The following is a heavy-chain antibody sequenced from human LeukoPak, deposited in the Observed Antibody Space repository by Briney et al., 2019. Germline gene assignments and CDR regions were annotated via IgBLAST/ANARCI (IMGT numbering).Heavy chain of an antibody. V-gene: IGHV3-23*01. CDR2: ISGSDGST. Sequence: GGSLRLSCAASGFTFSSYAMSWVRQAPGKGLEWVSAISGSDGSTYYADSVKGRFTISRDNSKNTLYLQMNSLRAEDTAVYYCAKLVTSQLVSVAKSWGQGTLVTVSS. J-gene: IGHJ4*02. CDR1: GFTFSSYA. CDR3: AKLVTSQLVSVAKS. D-gene: IGHD6-13*01.